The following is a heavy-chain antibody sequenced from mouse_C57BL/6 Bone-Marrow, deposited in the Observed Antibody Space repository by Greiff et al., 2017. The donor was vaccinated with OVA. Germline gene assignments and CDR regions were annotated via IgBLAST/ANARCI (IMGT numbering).Heavy chain of an antibody. J-gene: IGHJ2*01. CDR1: GYTFTSYG. Sequence: VKLQQSGAELARPGASVKLSCKASGYTFTSYGISWVKQRTGQGLEWIGEIYPRSGNTYYNEKFKGKATLTADKSSSTAYMELRSLTSEDSAVYFCARSSYYGSRYFDYWGQGTTLTVSS. D-gene: IGHD1-1*01. CDR2: IYPRSGNT. V-gene: IGHV1-81*01. CDR3: ARSSYYGSRYFDY.